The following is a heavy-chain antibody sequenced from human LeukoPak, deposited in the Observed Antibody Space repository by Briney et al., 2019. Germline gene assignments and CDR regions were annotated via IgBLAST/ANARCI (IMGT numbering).Heavy chain of an antibody. V-gene: IGHV1-8*01. D-gene: IGHD6-13*01. J-gene: IGHJ4*02. Sequence: GASVKVSCKASGYTFTSYDINWVRQATGQGLEWMGWMNPNSGNTGYAQKFQGRVTMTRNTSISTAYMELSSLRSEDTAVYYCARGRSSWYKVFRTHPDYWGQGTLVTVSS. CDR2: MNPNSGNT. CDR3: ARGRSSWYKVFRTHPDY. CDR1: GYTFTSYD.